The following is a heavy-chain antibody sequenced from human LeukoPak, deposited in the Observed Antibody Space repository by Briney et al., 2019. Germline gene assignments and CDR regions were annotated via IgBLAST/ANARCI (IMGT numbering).Heavy chain of an antibody. CDR2: IYYSGST. CDR1: GGSISSYY. D-gene: IGHD6-19*01. J-gene: IGHJ4*02. Sequence: SETLSLTCTVSGGSISSYYWSWIRQPPGKGLEWIGYIYYSGSTNYNPSLKSRVTISVDTSKNQFSLKLSSVTAADTAVYYCARLDGTEVGFDYWGQGTLVTVSS. CDR3: ARLDGTEVGFDY. V-gene: IGHV4-59*08.